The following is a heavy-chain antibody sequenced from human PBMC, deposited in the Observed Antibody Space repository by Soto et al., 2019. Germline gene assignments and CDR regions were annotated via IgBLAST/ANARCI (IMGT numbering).Heavy chain of an antibody. CDR2: ISAYNGNT. Sequence: ASVKVSCKASGYTFTSYGISWVRQAPGQGLEWMGWISAYNGNTNYAQKLQGRVTMTTDTSTSTAYMELRSLRSDDTAVYYCASGYYDFWRGYFTPPDYWGQGTLVTVSS. V-gene: IGHV1-18*01. CDR1: GYTFTSYG. D-gene: IGHD3-3*01. CDR3: ASGYYDFWRGYFTPPDY. J-gene: IGHJ4*02.